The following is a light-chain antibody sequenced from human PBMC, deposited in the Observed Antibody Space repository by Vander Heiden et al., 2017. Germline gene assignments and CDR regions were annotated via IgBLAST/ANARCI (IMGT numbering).Light chain of an antibody. V-gene: IGKV3-20*01. CDR3: QQYGSSPNT. Sequence: EIVSMQSPGTLSLSPGERATLSCRASQSVSSSYLAWYQQKPGQAPRLLIYGASSRATGIPDRFSGSGSGTDFTLTISRLEPEDFAVYYCQQYGSSPNTFGQGTKLEIK. J-gene: IGKJ2*01. CDR1: QSVSSSY. CDR2: GAS.